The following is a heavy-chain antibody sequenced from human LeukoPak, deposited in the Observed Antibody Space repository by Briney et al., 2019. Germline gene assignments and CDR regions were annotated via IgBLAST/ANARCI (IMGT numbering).Heavy chain of an antibody. Sequence: HPGGSLRLSCAASGFTFSSHGMHWVRQAPGKGLEWVAVIWYDGRYEYYADSVKGRFTISRDNAKNSLYLQMSSLRVEDTAVYYCARDRYGLDDYWGQGTLVTVSP. CDR2: IWYDGRYE. D-gene: IGHD3/OR15-3a*01. CDR3: ARDRYGLDDY. V-gene: IGHV3-33*01. CDR1: GFTFSSHG. J-gene: IGHJ4*02.